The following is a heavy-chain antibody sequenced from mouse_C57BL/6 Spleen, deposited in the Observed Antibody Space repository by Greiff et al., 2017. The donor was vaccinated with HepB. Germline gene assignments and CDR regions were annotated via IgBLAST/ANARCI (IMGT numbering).Heavy chain of an antibody. CDR2: IDPSDSET. J-gene: IGHJ3*01. V-gene: IGHV1-52*01. D-gene: IGHD2-1*01. CDR1: GYTFTSYW. CDR3: ASGYGNYEFAY. Sequence: QVQLQQPGAELVRPGSSVKLSCKASGYTFTSYWMHWVKQRPIQGLEWIGNIDPSDSETHYNQKFKDKATLTVDKSSSTAYMQLSSLTSEDSAVYYCASGYGNYEFAYWGQGTLGTVSA.